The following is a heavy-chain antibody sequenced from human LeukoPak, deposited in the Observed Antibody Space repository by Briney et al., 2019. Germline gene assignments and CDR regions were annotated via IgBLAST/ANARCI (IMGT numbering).Heavy chain of an antibody. CDR1: GASISGGTYY. CDR3: ARDWKVRGVIIPFDY. V-gene: IGHV4-39*02. Sequence: SETLSLTCSVSGASISGGTYYWGWIRQPPGKGLEWIGNIYYTGSTYDNPSLKSRVTISVDTSKNQFSLKLSSVTAADTAVYYCARDWKVRGVIIPFDYWGQGTLVTVSS. J-gene: IGHJ4*02. D-gene: IGHD3-10*01. CDR2: IYYTGST.